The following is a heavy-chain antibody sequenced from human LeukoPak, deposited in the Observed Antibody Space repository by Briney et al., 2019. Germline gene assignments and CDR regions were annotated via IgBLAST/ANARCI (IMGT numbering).Heavy chain of an antibody. Sequence: SVKVSCKASGGTFSSYAISWVRQAPGQGLEWMGGIIPIFGTANYAQKFQGRVTITADESTSTAYMELSSLRSEDTAVYYCARVGDRIAVAGPPDYYYYYYMDVWGKGTTVTVSS. D-gene: IGHD6-19*01. J-gene: IGHJ6*03. V-gene: IGHV1-69*01. CDR1: GGTFSSYA. CDR3: ARVGDRIAVAGPPDYYYYYYMDV. CDR2: IIPIFGTA.